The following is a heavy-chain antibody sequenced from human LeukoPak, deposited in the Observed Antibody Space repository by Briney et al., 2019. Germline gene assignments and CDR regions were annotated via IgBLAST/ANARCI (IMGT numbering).Heavy chain of an antibody. CDR3: AKGGDGYNYYFDY. V-gene: IGHV3-23*01. CDR2: ISGSGGSI. J-gene: IGHJ4*02. CDR1: GFTFSDYA. D-gene: IGHD5-24*01. Sequence: SGGSLRLSCAASGFTFSDYAMSWVRQAPGKGLEWVSGISGSGGSIRYADSVKGRFIISRDNSKNTPYLQMNSLRAEDTAVYYCAKGGDGYNYYFDYWGQETLVTVSS.